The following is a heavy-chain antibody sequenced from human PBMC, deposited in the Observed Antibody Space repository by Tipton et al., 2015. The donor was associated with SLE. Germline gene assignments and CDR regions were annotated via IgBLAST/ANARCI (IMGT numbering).Heavy chain of an antibody. Sequence: TLSLTCTVSGGSISSGDYYWSWIRQPPGKGLEWIGYIYYSGSTYYNPSLKSRVTISVDTSKNQFSLKLSSVTAADTAVYYCARGGSSWFLPVYFDYWGQGTLVTVSS. CDR2: IYYSGST. CDR3: ARGGSSWFLPVYFDY. CDR1: GGSISSGDYY. J-gene: IGHJ4*02. D-gene: IGHD6-13*01. V-gene: IGHV4-30-4*01.